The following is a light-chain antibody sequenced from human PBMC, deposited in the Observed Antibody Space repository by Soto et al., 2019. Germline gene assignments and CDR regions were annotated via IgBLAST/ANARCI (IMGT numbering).Light chain of an antibody. CDR2: WAS. CDR3: QQYYRTPRT. Sequence: DIVISQSPYSLAVSVSDSATISCKSSRSVLYSSNNKNYLAWYQQKAGQPPKLLIFWASTRDSGVPDRFSGSGSGTDFTLTISSLQAEDVAVYYCQQYYRTPRTFGQGTKVDIK. V-gene: IGKV4-1*01. J-gene: IGKJ1*01. CDR1: RSVLYSSNNKNY.